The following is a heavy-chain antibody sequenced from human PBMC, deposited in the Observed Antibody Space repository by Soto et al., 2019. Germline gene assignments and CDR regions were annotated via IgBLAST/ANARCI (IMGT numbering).Heavy chain of an antibody. D-gene: IGHD3-3*01. CDR1: GGSISSGDYY. CDR3: ASARYDFWSGYYKH. CDR2: IYYSGST. J-gene: IGHJ1*01. V-gene: IGHV4-30-4*01. Sequence: SETLSLTCTVSGGSISSGDYYWSWIRQPPGKGLEWIGYIYYSGSTYYNPSLKSRVTISVDTSKNQFSLKLSSVTAADTAVYYCASARYDFWSGYYKHWGQGTLVTVSS.